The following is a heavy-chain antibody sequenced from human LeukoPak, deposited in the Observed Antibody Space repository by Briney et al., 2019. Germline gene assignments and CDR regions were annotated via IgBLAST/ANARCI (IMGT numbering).Heavy chain of an antibody. D-gene: IGHD4-4*01. CDR1: GFTFSSYA. CDR2: ISGSGGST. CDR3: AKDRAPDTVTTFFTLVAQSMDV. J-gene: IGHJ6*02. Sequence: PGGSLRLSCAASGFTFSSYAMSWVRQAPGKGLEWVSAISGSGGSTYYADSVKGRFTTSRDNSKNTLYLQMNSLRAEDTAVYYCAKDRAPDTVTTFFTLVAQSMDVWGQGTTVTVSS. V-gene: IGHV3-23*01.